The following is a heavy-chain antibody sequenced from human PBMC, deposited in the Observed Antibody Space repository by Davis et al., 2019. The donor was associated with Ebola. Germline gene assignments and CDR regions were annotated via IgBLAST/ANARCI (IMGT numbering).Heavy chain of an antibody. J-gene: IGHJ6*02. CDR1: GGSFSGYY. Sequence: SETLSLTCAVYGGSFSGYYWRWIRQPPGKGLEWLGEINHSGSTNYNPSLKSRVTISVDTSKNQFPLKLSSVTAADTAVYYCARGPTYYYGMDVWGQGTTVTVSS. CDR3: ARGPTYYYGMDV. V-gene: IGHV4-34*01. CDR2: INHSGST.